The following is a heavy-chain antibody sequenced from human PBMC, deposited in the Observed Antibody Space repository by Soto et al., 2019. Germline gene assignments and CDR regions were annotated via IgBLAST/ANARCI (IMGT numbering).Heavy chain of an antibody. J-gene: IGHJ4*02. V-gene: IGHV4-59*08. CDR3: ARRYSYGHFDY. D-gene: IGHD5-18*01. CDR1: GASISSSY. CDR2: IYNSGST. Sequence: QVQLQESGPGLVKPSETLSLTCTVSGASISSSYWSWIRQPPGKGLEWIGYIYNSGSTTYNPSLKSXDTASXXPSKNQFSLKLSSVTAADTAVYYCARRYSYGHFDYWGQGTLVTVSS.